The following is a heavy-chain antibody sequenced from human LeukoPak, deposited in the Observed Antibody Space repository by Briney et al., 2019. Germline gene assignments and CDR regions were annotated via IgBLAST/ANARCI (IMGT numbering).Heavy chain of an antibody. CDR1: GFTVSSNY. CDR2: IYSGGST. CDR3: ARAVSGYRHFDY. J-gene: IGHJ4*02. D-gene: IGHD5-12*01. Sequence: GGSLRLSCAVSGFTVSSNYMTWVRQAPGKGLEWVSFIYSGGSTYYADPVKGRFTISRDNSKNTLYPHMNSLRAEDTAVYYCARAVSGYRHFDYWGQGTLVTVSS. V-gene: IGHV3-53*01.